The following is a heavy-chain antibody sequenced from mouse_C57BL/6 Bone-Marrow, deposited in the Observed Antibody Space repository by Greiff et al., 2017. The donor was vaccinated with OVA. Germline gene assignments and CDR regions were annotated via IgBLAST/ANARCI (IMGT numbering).Heavy chain of an antibody. V-gene: IGHV5-9-1*02. J-gene: IGHJ2*01. CDR3: TRESDLLLQDYFDY. CDR1: GFTFSGYA. CDR2: ISRGGGYI. D-gene: IGHD1-1*01. Sequence: EVKLMESGEGLVKPGGSLKLSCAASGFTFSGYAMSWVRQTPGKRLEWVAYISRGGGYIYYADTVKGRFTISGDNARNTLYLEMSSLKSEDTAMYYCTRESDLLLQDYFDYWGQGTTLTVSS.